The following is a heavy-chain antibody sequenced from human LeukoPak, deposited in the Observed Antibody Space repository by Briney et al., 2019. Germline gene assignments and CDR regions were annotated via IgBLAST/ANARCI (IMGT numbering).Heavy chain of an antibody. CDR3: VRDRRLQALDF. J-gene: IGHJ4*02. D-gene: IGHD2-21*02. Sequence: GRSPRLSCAASGFTFSSYGMHWVRQAPGKGLEWVAVIWYDGSNKYYADSVKGRFTISRDNSKNTLYLQLDSLRAEDTAVYYCVRDRRLQALDFWGQGTLVTVSS. V-gene: IGHV3-33*01. CDR2: IWYDGSNK. CDR1: GFTFSSYG.